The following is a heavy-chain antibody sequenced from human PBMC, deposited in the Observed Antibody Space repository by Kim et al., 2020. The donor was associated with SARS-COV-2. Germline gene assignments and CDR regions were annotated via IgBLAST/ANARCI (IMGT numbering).Heavy chain of an antibody. CDR1: GFTFSSYA. CDR2: IWYDGSNK. CDR3: ASWGGGSGYSYGFPDAFDI. D-gene: IGHD5-18*01. Sequence: GGSLRLSCAASGFTFSSYAMHWVRQAPGKGLEWVAVIWYDGSNKYYADSVKGRFTISRDNSKNTLYLQMNSLRAEDTAVYYCASWGGGSGYSYGFPDAFDIWGQGTMVTVSS. V-gene: IGHV3-33*01. J-gene: IGHJ3*02.